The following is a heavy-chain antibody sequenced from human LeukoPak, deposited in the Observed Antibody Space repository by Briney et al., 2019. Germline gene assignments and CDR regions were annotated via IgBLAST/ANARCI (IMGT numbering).Heavy chain of an antibody. D-gene: IGHD2-2*01. J-gene: IGHJ6*03. CDR3: AQSDVVPAAHYYYYYMDV. CDR1: GGTFSSYA. Sequence: SVKVSCKASGGTFSSYAISWVRQAPGRGLEWMGGIIPIFGTANYAQKFQGRVTITTDESTSTAYMELSSLRSEDTAVYYCAQSDVVPAAHYYYYYMDVWGKGTTVTVSS. V-gene: IGHV1-69*05. CDR2: IIPIFGTA.